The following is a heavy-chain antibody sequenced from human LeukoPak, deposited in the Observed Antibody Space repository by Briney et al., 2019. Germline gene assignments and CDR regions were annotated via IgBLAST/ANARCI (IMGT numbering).Heavy chain of an antibody. D-gene: IGHD6-13*01. V-gene: IGHV3-15*01. CDR1: GFTFSNAW. Sequence: GGSLRLSCAASGFTFSNAWMSWVRQAPGKGMEWVGRIKSKTDGCTTDYAAPVKGRFTISRDDSKNTLYLQINSLKTEDTAVYYCTTDLAGAAAGYYYYYMDVWGKGTTVTVSS. CDR3: TTDLAGAAAGYYYYYMDV. J-gene: IGHJ6*03. CDR2: IKSKTDGCTT.